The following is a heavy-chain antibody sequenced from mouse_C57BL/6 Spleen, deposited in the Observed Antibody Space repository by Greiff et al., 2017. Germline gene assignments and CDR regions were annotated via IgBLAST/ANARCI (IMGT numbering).Heavy chain of an antibody. CDR1: GYSFTGYY. D-gene: IGHD4-1*01. J-gene: IGHJ2*01. CDR3: ARKGGANWYYFDY. CDR2: INPSTGGT. V-gene: IGHV1-42*01. Sequence: VQLQQSGPELVKPGASVKISCKASGYSFTGYYMNWVKQSPEKSLEWIGEINPSTGGTPYNQKFKAKATLTVDKSSSTAYMQLKSLTSEDSAVYYCARKGGANWYYFDYWGKGTTLTVAS.